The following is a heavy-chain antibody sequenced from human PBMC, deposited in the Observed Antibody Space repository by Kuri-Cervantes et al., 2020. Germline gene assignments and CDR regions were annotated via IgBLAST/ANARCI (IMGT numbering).Heavy chain of an antibody. V-gene: IGHV4-39*01. Sequence: SETLSLTCTVSGGSISSSSYYWGWIRQSPGKGLEWIGSIYYSGSTYYNPSLKSRVTISVDTSKDHFSLNLISVTAADTAVYYCARHSKSNYYDSSGYYGVLGWFDPWGQGTLVTVSS. D-gene: IGHD3-22*01. J-gene: IGHJ5*02. CDR3: ARHSKSNYYDSSGYYGVLGWFDP. CDR2: IYYSGST. CDR1: GGSISSSSYY.